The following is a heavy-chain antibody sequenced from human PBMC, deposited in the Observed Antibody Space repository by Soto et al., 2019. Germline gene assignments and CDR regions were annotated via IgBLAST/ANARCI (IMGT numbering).Heavy chain of an antibody. J-gene: IGHJ4*02. CDR1: GFTFSSYA. D-gene: IGHD3-3*01. V-gene: IGHV3-23*01. CDR3: AKVYYDFWSGYYTGMDFDY. CDR2: ISGSGGST. Sequence: EVQLLESGGGLVQPGGSLRLSCAASGFTFSSYAMSWVRQAPGKGLEWVSAISGSGGSTYYADSVKGRFTISRDNCKNTLYLQMNSLRAEDTAVYYCAKVYYDFWSGYYTGMDFDYWGQGTLVTVSS.